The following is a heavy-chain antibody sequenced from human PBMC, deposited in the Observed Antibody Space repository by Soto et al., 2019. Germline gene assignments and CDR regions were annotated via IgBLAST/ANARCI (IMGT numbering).Heavy chain of an antibody. CDR3: ATVVSVITMVRGPLDY. V-gene: IGHV3-23*01. Sequence: PGGSLRLSCAGSGFTFSSYAMSWVRQAPGKGLEWVSAISGSGGSTYYADSVKGRFTISRDNSKNTLYLQMNSLRAEDTAVYYCATVVSVITMVRGPLDYWGQGTLVTVSS. CDR1: GFTFSSYA. J-gene: IGHJ4*02. CDR2: ISGSGGST. D-gene: IGHD3-10*01.